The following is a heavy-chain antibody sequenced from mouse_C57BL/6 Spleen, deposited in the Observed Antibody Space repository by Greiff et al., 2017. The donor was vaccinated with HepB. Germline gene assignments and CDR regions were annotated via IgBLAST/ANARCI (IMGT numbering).Heavy chain of an antibody. D-gene: IGHD2-2*01. CDR2: IYPGSGST. J-gene: IGHJ2*01. CDR1: GYTFTSYW. V-gene: IGHV1-55*01. CDR3: ARRAGMVTTDYFDY. Sequence: QVQLQQPGAELVKPGASVKMSCKASGYTFTSYWITWVKQRPGQGLEWIGDIYPGSGSTNYNEKFKSKATLTVDTSSSTAYMQLSSLTSEDSAVYYSARRAGMVTTDYFDYWGQGTTLTVSS.